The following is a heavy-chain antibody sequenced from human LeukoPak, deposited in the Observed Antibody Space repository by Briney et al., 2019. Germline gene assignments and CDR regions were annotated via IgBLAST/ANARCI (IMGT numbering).Heavy chain of an antibody. V-gene: IGHV3-13*01. D-gene: IGHD6-19*01. Sequence: GGSLRLSCAASGFTFSNYDMHWVRQPAGKGLEWVSSIGPAGDTYYPDSVKGRFTISRDNAENSLYLQMYSLRAGDTAVYYCARETPVAGTNFYAMDVWGQGTTVTVSS. CDR3: ARETPVAGTNFYAMDV. CDR1: GFTFSNYD. CDR2: IGPAGDT. J-gene: IGHJ6*02.